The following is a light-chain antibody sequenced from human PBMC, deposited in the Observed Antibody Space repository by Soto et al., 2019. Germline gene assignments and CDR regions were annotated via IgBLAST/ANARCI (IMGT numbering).Light chain of an antibody. CDR3: AAWDDNLRSVV. V-gene: IGLV1-47*01. CDR2: RNN. CDR1: SPHIGSNY. Sequence: QPVLTQAPSASGAPGQRVIISCSGSSPHIGSNYVYWYQQFPGTAPKLLILRNNQRPSGVPDRFSASKSGTSASLAISGLRSEDEADYHCAAWDDNLRSVVFGGGTKLTVL. J-gene: IGLJ2*01.